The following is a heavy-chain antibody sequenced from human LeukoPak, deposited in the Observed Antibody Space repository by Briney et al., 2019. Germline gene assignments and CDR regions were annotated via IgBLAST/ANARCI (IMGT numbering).Heavy chain of an antibody. CDR1: GFTFTHYA. D-gene: IGHD3-10*01. V-gene: IGHV3-30*03. CDR3: ARVTPKKHMVRGEGYYYMDV. CDR2: IFYDGTIQ. J-gene: IGHJ6*03. Sequence: GGSLRLSCAASGFTFTHYAMHWVRQTPGKGLEWVAVIFYDGTIQYYSDSVRGRLIVSRDNPKNTLYLQMNSLRAEDTAVYYCARVTPKKHMVRGEGYYYMDVWGKGTTVTISS.